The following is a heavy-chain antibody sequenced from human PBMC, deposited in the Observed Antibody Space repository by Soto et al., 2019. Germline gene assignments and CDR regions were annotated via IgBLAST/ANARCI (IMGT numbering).Heavy chain of an antibody. J-gene: IGHJ5*02. Sequence: QVQLVQSGAEVKKPGASVKVSCKASGYTFTSYGITWVRQAPGQGLEWMGWISVDNGNTNYTQKLQGRVTMTTDKPTNPAYMELQGLSSDDTAMYYCARPRDYGDYVEVWFDPWGQGTLVTVCS. CDR1: GYTFTSYG. D-gene: IGHD4-17*01. CDR3: ARPRDYGDYVEVWFDP. V-gene: IGHV1-18*01. CDR2: ISVDNGNT.